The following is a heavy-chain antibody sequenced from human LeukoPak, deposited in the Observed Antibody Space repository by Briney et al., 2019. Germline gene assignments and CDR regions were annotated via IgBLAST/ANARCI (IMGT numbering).Heavy chain of an antibody. V-gene: IGHV3-48*04. CDR1: GFTFSSYN. CDR3: ARDLEGAYYDVLTGFARWGN. J-gene: IGHJ4*02. CDR2: ISSSGSTI. Sequence: GGSLRLSCAASGFTFSSYNMNWVRQAPGKGLEWVSYISSSGSTIYYADSVKGRFTISRDNAKNSLYLQMNSLRAEDTAVYYCARDLEGAYYDVLTGFARWGNWGQGTLVTVSS. D-gene: IGHD3-9*01.